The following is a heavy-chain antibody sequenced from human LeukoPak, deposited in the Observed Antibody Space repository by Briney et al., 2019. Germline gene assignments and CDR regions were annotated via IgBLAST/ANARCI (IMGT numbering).Heavy chain of an antibody. CDR1: GFTFSTYW. D-gene: IGHD1-14*01. Sequence: GGSLRLSCAASGFTFSTYWMSWVRQAPGKGLELVANIKQDGSEKYYVDSVKGRFTISRDNAKNSLYLQVNSLRAEDTAVYYCARNQRRLDYWGQGSLVTVSS. V-gene: IGHV3-7*01. CDR2: IKQDGSEK. CDR3: ARNQRRLDY. J-gene: IGHJ4*02.